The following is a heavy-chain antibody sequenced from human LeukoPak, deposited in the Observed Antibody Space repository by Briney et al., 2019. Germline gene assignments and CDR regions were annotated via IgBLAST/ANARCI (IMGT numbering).Heavy chain of an antibody. Sequence: SETLSLTCTVSGGSISSYYWSWIRQPPGKGLEWIGYIYYSGSTNYNPSLKSRVTISVDTSKNQFSLKLSSVTAADTAVYYCARLIPRDSHNWFDPWGQGTLVTVSS. CDR3: ARLIPRDSHNWFDP. V-gene: IGHV4-59*01. CDR2: IYYSGST. D-gene: IGHD2-2*02. J-gene: IGHJ5*02. CDR1: GGSISSYY.